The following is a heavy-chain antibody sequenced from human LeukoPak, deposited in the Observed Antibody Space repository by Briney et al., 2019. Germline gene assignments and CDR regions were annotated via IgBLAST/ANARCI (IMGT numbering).Heavy chain of an antibody. Sequence: GGSLRLSCAASGFTFSSYAMHWVRQAPGKGLEWLAVISHDGSNKYYADSVKGRFTIPRDNSKNTLYLQMNGLRADDTAVYYCARAIAFDGTRPPDYWGQGTLVTVSS. CDR2: ISHDGSNK. V-gene: IGHV3-30*04. D-gene: IGHD3-3*02. J-gene: IGHJ4*02. CDR1: GFTFSSYA. CDR3: ARAIAFDGTRPPDY.